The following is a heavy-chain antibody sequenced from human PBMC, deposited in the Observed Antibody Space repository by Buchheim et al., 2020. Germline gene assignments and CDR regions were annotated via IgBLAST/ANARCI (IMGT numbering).Heavy chain of an antibody. CDR3: ARDGKKPLYYFDY. D-gene: IGHD4-23*01. CDR2: ISGSGSYT. CDR1: GFSFNDYY. Sequence: QVQVVESGGGLVKPGGSLRLSCAASGFSFNDYYMSWIRQAPGKGLEWVSYISGSGSYTNYADSVKGRCTISRDNAKKSLYLQMNSLRPEDTALYYCARDGKKPLYYFDYWGQGTL. J-gene: IGHJ4*02. V-gene: IGHV3-11*06.